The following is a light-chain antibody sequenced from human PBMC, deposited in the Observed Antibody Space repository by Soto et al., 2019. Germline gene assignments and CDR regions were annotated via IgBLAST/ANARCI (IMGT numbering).Light chain of an antibody. CDR2: GNS. V-gene: IGLV1-40*01. CDR1: SSKIGAGYD. Sequence: QAVVTQPTSVSGAPGQRVTISCTGSSSKIGAGYDVHWYQQLPGTAPKLLIYGNSNRPSGVPDRFSGSKSGTSASLAITGLQAEDEADYYCQSYDSSLSAVVFGGGTKLTVL. J-gene: IGLJ2*01. CDR3: QSYDSSLSAVV.